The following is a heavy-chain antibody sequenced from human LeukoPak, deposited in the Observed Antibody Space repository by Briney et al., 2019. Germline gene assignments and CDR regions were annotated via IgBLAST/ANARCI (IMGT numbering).Heavy chain of an antibody. CDR3: ARENSHSIDY. CDR1: GGSISNYY. CDR2: IYYTGST. Sequence: AETLSLTCTVSGGSISNYYWRWIRQPPGGGLEWIGYIYYTGSTNYNPSLKGRATMSVDPPKNRFSLKLSSVTAAATAVYSCARENSHSIDYWGQGTLVTVSS. J-gene: IGHJ4*02. V-gene: IGHV4-59*01.